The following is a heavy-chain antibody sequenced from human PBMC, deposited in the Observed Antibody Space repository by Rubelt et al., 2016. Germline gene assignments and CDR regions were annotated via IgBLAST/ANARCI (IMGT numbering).Heavy chain of an antibody. J-gene: IGHJ4*02. V-gene: IGHV3-23*01. CDR2: ISGSGGST. CDR1: GFTFSSYA. Sequence: EVQLLESGGGLVQPGGSLRLSCAASGFTFSSYAMSWVRQAPGKGLEWVSAISGSGGSTYYADSVKGRLTISSDNSKKNLYLKMNRLRAEDTAVYYWAKATVTTTNFDYWGQGTLVTVSS. CDR3: AKATVTTTNFDY. D-gene: IGHD4-17*01.